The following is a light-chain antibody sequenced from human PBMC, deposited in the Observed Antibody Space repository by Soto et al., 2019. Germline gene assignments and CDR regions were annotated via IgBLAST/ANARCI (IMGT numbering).Light chain of an antibody. V-gene: IGLV2-14*01. CDR1: SSDVGGYNY. Sequence: QSALTQPASVSGSPGQPITISCTGTSSDVGGYNYVSWYQQHPGKAPKLMIYDVSNRPSGVSNRFSGSKSGNTASLTISGLRAEDEADYYCSSYTSSSTLVVFGGGTKLTVL. J-gene: IGLJ2*01. CDR2: DVS. CDR3: SSYTSSSTLVV.